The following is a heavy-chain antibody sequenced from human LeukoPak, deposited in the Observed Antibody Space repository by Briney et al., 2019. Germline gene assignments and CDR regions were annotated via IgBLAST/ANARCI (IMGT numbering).Heavy chain of an antibody. Sequence: SETLSLTCAVYGGSFGGYYWSWIRQPPGKGLEWIGEINHSGSTNYNPSLKSRVTISVDTSKNQFSLKLSSVTAADTAVYYCARVWGGYYYYMDVWGKGTTVTVSS. CDR3: ARVWGGYYYYMDV. J-gene: IGHJ6*03. CDR2: INHSGST. CDR1: GGSFGGYY. V-gene: IGHV4-34*01. D-gene: IGHD3-16*01.